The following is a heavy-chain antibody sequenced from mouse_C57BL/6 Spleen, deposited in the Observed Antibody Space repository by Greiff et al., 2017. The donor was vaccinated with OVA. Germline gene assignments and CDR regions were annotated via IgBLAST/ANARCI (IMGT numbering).Heavy chain of an antibody. CDR2: IDPETGGT. D-gene: IGHD2-5*01. CDR3: TRDYSNYVGHDY. J-gene: IGHJ2*01. V-gene: IGHV1-15*01. Sequence: QVQLQQSGAELVRPGASVTLSCKASGYTFTDYEMHWVKQTPVHGLEWIGAIDPETGGTAYNQKFKGKAILTADKSSSPAYMELRSLTSEDSAVYYCTRDYSNYVGHDYWGQGTTLTVSS. CDR1: GYTFTDYE.